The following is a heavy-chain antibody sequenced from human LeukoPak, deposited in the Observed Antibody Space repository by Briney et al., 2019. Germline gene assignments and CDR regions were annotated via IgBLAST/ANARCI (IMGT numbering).Heavy chain of an antibody. Sequence: SETLSLTCNVSGGSISSYYWSWIRQPAGKGLEWIGRVYTSGSTNHNPSLKSRVTMSVDTSKNLFSLNLTSVTAADTAVYYCAREATVSRYFDYWGQGTLVTVSS. D-gene: IGHD4-11*01. CDR3: AREATVSRYFDY. J-gene: IGHJ4*02. V-gene: IGHV4-4*07. CDR2: VYTSGST. CDR1: GGSISSYY.